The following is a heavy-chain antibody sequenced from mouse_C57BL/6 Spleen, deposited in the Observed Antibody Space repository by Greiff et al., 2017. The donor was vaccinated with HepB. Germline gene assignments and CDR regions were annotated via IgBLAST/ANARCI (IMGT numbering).Heavy chain of an antibody. Sequence: LVESGAELVKPGASVKISCKASGYAFSSYWMNWVKQRPGKGLEWIGQIYPGDGDTNYNGKFKGKATLTADKSSSTAYMQLSSLTSEDSAVYFCARSGITTVVATGDYWGQGTTLTVSS. CDR3: ARSGITTVVATGDY. CDR1: GYAFSSYW. D-gene: IGHD1-1*01. J-gene: IGHJ2*01. CDR2: IYPGDGDT. V-gene: IGHV1-80*01.